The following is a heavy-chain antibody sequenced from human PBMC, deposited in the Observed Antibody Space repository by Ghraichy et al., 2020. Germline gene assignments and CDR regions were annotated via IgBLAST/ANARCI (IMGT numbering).Heavy chain of an antibody. D-gene: IGHD6-13*01. Sequence: GGSLRLSCAASGFTFSSYAMSWVRQAPGKGLEWVSAISGSGGSTYYADSVKGRFTISRDNSKNTLYLQMNSLRAEDTAVYYCAKYPTGSSSWYLEDYFDYWGQGTLVTVSS. V-gene: IGHV3-23*01. CDR2: ISGSGGST. CDR3: AKYPTGSSSWYLEDYFDY. J-gene: IGHJ4*02. CDR1: GFTFSSYA.